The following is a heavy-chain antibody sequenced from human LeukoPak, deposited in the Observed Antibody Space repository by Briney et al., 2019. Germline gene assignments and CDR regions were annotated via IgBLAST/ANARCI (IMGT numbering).Heavy chain of an antibody. CDR2: ISWNSGSI. Sequence: GRSLRLSCAASGFTFDDYAMHWVRQAPGKGLEWVSGISWNSGSIGYADSVKGRFTISRDNAKNSLYLQMNSLRAEDTALYYCAEDQGYCSSTSCYRRDYYYYGMDVWGQGTTVTVSS. J-gene: IGHJ6*02. V-gene: IGHV3-9*01. CDR3: AEDQGYCSSTSCYRRDYYYYGMDV. CDR1: GFTFDDYA. D-gene: IGHD2-2*01.